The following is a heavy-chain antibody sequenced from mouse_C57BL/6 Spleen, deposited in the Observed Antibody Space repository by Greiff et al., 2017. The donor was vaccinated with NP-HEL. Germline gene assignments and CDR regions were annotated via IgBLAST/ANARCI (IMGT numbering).Heavy chain of an antibody. D-gene: IGHD3-2*02. CDR2: IDPSDSET. J-gene: IGHJ3*01. CDR3: ARYSSGPCAY. CDR1: GYTFPSYW. V-gene: IGHV1-52*01. Sequence: VQLQPPGAELVRPGSSVKLSCKASGYTFPSYWMHWVKQRPIHGLAWIGNIDPSDSETHYNQQFKDQATLTGDKSSSTADMQLSSLPSEDSAVYYCARYSSGPCAYWGQGTLVTVSA.